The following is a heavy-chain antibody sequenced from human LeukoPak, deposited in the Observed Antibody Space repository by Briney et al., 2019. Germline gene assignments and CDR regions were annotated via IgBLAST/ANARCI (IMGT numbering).Heavy chain of an antibody. CDR3: ATDFYDST. CDR1: GFTFSSYA. Sequence: GGSLRLSCVVSGFTFSSYAMSWVRQAPGKGLEWVGRIRSNSDGGTIDYAAPVKGRFTLSRDDSKTTLYLQMSSLQTEDTAVYYCATDFYDSTWGQGTLVTVSS. J-gene: IGHJ5*02. D-gene: IGHD3-22*01. CDR2: IRSNSDGGTI. V-gene: IGHV3-15*01.